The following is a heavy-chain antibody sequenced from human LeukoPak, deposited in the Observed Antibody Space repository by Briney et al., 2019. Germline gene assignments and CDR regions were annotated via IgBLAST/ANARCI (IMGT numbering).Heavy chain of an antibody. Sequence: SETLSLTCTVSGGSISSNYWSWIRQPPGKGLEWIGYIYYSGSTNYNPSLKSRVTISVDTSKNQFSLKLSSVTAADTAVYYCARAVGEYDSSGYYYVAFDIWGQGTMVTVSS. V-gene: IGHV4-59*01. J-gene: IGHJ3*02. CDR3: ARAVGEYDSSGYYYVAFDI. CDR1: GGSISSNY. D-gene: IGHD3-22*01. CDR2: IYYSGST.